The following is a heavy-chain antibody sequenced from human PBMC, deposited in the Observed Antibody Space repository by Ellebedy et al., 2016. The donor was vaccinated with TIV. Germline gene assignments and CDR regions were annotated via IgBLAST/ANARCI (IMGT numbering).Heavy chain of an antibody. CDR1: GGSISDNSYF. V-gene: IGHV4-39*07. CDR3: ARDNKVGASDS. Sequence: SETLSLXXIVSGGSISDNSYFWGWLRQPPGKGLEWIANIDYSGTTNYNPSLKSRITMSLDTSKSQVSLQLNSVTAADTAVYYCARDNKVGASDSWGQGTLVTVSS. CDR2: IDYSGTT. D-gene: IGHD1-26*01. J-gene: IGHJ4*02.